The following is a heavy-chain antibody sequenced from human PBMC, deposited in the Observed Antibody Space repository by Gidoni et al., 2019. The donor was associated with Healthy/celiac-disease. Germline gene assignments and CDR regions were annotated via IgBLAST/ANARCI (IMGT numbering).Heavy chain of an antibody. CDR1: GFTVSSNY. D-gene: IGHD7-27*01. CDR3: ARVQPRNWDYYYYYGMDV. V-gene: IGHV3-66*01. CDR2: SYSGGST. Sequence: EVQLVESGGGLVQPGGSLRLSCAASGFTVSSNYMSWVRQAPGKGLEWVSVSYSGGSTYYADSVKGRFTISRDNSKNTLYLQMNSLRAEDTAVYYCARVQPRNWDYYYYYGMDVWGQGTTVTVSS. J-gene: IGHJ6*02.